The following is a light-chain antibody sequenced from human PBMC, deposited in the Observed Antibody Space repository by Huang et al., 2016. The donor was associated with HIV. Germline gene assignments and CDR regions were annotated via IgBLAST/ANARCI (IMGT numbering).Light chain of an antibody. J-gene: IGKJ1*01. CDR1: QNVSTN. CDR3: QHYDNWAPAT. V-gene: IGKV3-15*01. Sequence: EIVMTQSPVTLSVSPGESATLSCRASQNVSTNLAWYQHKPGRAPRLLIYGASTRATSVPARFSASGSRTEFTLTVGGLRSDDFAVYYCQHYDNWAPATFGQGTKLEFK. CDR2: GAS.